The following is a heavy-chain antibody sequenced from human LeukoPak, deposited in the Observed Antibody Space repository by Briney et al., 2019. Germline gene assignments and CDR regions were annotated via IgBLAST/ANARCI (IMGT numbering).Heavy chain of an antibody. J-gene: IGHJ4*02. CDR2: INTNTGNP. V-gene: IGHV7-4-1*02. CDR1: GYTFTSYA. Sequence: EASVTVSCKASGYTFTSYAMNWVRQAPGQGLEWMGWINTNTGNPTYAQGFTGRFVFSLDTSVSTAYLQISSLKAEDTAVYYCARDRGIVWGSYRRYFDYWGQGTLVTVSS. CDR3: ARDRGIVWGSYRRYFDY. D-gene: IGHD3-16*02.